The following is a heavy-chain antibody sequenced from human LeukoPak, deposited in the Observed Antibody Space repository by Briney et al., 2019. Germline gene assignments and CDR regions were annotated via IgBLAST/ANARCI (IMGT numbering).Heavy chain of an antibody. CDR2: IKQDGSKK. J-gene: IGHJ4*02. Sequence: PGGPLRPSCVASGFPFSSYWMTWVRQAPGKGLEWVANIKQDGSKKSYVDSVKGRFTISRDNAKNSLYLQMNSLRAEDTAIYYCTRVGYIDEGIDYWGQGTLVTVSS. D-gene: IGHD5-24*01. CDR3: TRVGYIDEGIDY. V-gene: IGHV3-7*04. CDR1: GFPFSSYW.